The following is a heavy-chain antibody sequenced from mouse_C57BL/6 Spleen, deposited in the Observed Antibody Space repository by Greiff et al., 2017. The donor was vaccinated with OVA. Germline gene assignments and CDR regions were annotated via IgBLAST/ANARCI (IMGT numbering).Heavy chain of an antibody. V-gene: IGHV14-3*01. CDR2: IDPANGNT. D-gene: IGHD1-1*01. CDR1: GFNIKNTY. J-gene: IGHJ4*01. Sequence: VQLQQSVAELVRPGASVKLSCTASGFNIKNTYMHWVKQRPEQGLEWIGRIDPANGNTKYAPKFQGKATITADTSSNTAYLQLSSLTSEDTAIYYCARCITTVVALDYYAMDYWGQGTSVTVSS. CDR3: ARCITTVVALDYYAMDY.